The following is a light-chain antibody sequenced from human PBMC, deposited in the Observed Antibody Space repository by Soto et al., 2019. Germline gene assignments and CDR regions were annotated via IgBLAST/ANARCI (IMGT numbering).Light chain of an antibody. Sequence: QSALTQPASVSGSPGQSITISCTGTSSDVGGYNYVSWYQQHPGKAPKLMIYDVSNRPSGVSNRFSGSKSGNTASLTISGLQAEDEADYYCSSYTTISTLEVFGGGTQLTVL. J-gene: IGLJ3*02. CDR3: SSYTTISTLEV. CDR2: DVS. CDR1: SSDVGGYNY. V-gene: IGLV2-14*01.